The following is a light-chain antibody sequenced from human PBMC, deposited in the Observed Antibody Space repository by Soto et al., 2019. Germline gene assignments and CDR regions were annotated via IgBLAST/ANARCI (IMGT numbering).Light chain of an antibody. V-gene: IGKV3-11*01. CDR3: QQRSNWPPRIA. J-gene: IGKJ4*01. CDR2: DAS. Sequence: EIVLTQSPATLSLSPGERATLSCRASQSVSSYLAWYQQKPGQAPRLLIYDASNRATGIPARFSGSGSGTDFTLTISSLEPEDFAVYYCQQRSNWPPRIAFGSGTKVEIK. CDR1: QSVSSY.